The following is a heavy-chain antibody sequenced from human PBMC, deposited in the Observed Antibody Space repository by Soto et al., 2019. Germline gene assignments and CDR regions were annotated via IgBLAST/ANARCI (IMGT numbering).Heavy chain of an antibody. D-gene: IGHD5-18*01. J-gene: IGHJ6*02. V-gene: IGHV1-46*03. CDR1: GYTFTSYY. Sequence: GTSVKVSCKASGYTFTSYYMHWVRQAPGQGLEWMGIINPSGGSTSYAQKFQGRVTMTRDTSTSTVYMELSSLRSEDTAVYYCARVRIQLWSTDPYYYYGMDVWGQGTTVTVSS. CDR2: INPSGGST. CDR3: ARVRIQLWSTDPYYYYGMDV.